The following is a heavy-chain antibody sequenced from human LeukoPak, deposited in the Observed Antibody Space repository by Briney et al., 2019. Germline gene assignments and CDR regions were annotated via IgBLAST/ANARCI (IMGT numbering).Heavy chain of an antibody. CDR1: GDSVFSNTAA. V-gene: IGHV6-1*01. J-gene: IGHJ4*02. Sequence: PSQTLSLTCSISGDSVFSNTAAWNWIRQSPSRGLEWLGRTYFRSKWYNDYPVSVKGRITINPDRSNNQFSLQLDSVTPEDTAIYYCARGVTVTGYRFDYWGQGTLVTVSS. D-gene: IGHD3-9*01. CDR2: TYFRSKWYN. CDR3: ARGVTVTGYRFDY.